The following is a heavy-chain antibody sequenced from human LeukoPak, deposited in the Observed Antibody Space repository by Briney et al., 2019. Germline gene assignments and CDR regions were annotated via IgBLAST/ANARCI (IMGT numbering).Heavy chain of an antibody. CDR2: ISYDGSNK. J-gene: IGHJ4*02. CDR3: AREGGSSWYYGY. Sequence: GGSLRLSCAASGFTFSSYAMHWVRQAPGKGLEWVAVISYDGSNKYYADSVKGRFTISRDNPKNSLYLQMNSLRAEDTAVYYCAREGGSSWYYGYWGQGTLVTVSS. D-gene: IGHD6-13*01. CDR1: GFTFSSYA. V-gene: IGHV3-30*04.